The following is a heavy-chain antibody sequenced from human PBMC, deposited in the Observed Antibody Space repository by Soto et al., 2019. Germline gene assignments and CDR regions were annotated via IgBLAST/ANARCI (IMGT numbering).Heavy chain of an antibody. Sequence: EVQLVESGGGLVRPGGYLRLSCTASGLIFSNYGMNWVRQAAGKRPEWVSSISSGGEYIDYADSVKGRLPISRDNANNILYLQLTSLGVEDTAVYYCATDGAAGAVMGVWGQGTTVTVSS. CDR1: GLIFSNYG. V-gene: IGHV3-21*06. J-gene: IGHJ6*02. D-gene: IGHD6-13*01. CDR3: ATDGAAGAVMGV. CDR2: ISSGGEYI.